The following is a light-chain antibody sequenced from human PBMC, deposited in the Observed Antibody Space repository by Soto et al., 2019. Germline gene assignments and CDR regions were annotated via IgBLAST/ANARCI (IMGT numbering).Light chain of an antibody. CDR1: QGISSY. V-gene: IGKV1-9*01. CDR3: QHLNSYPRT. CDR2: AAS. J-gene: IGKJ1*01. Sequence: IQLTQSPSSLSASVGDRVTITCRDSQGISSYLAWYQQKPGKAPKLLIYAASTLQSGVPSRFSGSGSGTDFTLTISSLQPEDFATYYCQHLNSYPRTFGQGTKVEIK.